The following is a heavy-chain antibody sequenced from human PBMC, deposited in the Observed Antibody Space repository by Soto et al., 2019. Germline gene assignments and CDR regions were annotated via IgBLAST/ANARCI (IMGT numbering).Heavy chain of an antibody. Sequence: SETLSLTCPVSGGSISSGGYYWSLIRQHPGKGLEWIGYIYYSGSTYYNPSLKSRVTISVDTSKNQFSLKLSSVNAADTAVCYCAREKIREWLSLPDGMDVWGQGTTVTVSS. CDR1: GGSISSGGYY. J-gene: IGHJ6*02. CDR3: AREKIREWLSLPDGMDV. D-gene: IGHD3-3*01. V-gene: IGHV4-31*03. CDR2: IYYSGST.